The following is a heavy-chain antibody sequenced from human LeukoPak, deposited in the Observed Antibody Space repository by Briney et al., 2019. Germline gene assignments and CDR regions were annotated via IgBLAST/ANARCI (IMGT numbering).Heavy chain of an antibody. J-gene: IGHJ4*02. CDR3: ARLGRYDVLTGPDH. D-gene: IGHD3-9*01. Sequence: GESLKISCQGSGYNFTNYWIGWVRQTPGKGLEWMGIIYPGESDPRYSPSFQGQVTISADKSINTAYLRWGSLKAADTAMYYCARLGRYDVLTGPDHWGQGTLVTVSS. CDR2: IYPGESDP. V-gene: IGHV5-51*01. CDR1: GYNFTNYW.